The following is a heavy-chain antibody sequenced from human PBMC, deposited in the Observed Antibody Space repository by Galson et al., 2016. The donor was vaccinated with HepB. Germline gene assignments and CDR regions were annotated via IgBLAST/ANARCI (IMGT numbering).Heavy chain of an antibody. CDR1: GFTFRDYT. Sequence: SLRLSCAASGFTFRDYTMNWVRQAPGRGLGWVSSICESGRYIYSADSVKGRFTVSRDNAKNSLYLHMNSLRAEDTAMYYCARDRGIGGAVAGPVDYWGQGTLVTVSS. CDR2: ICESGRYI. V-gene: IGHV3-21*01. J-gene: IGHJ4*02. CDR3: ARDRGIGGAVAGPVDY. D-gene: IGHD6-19*01.